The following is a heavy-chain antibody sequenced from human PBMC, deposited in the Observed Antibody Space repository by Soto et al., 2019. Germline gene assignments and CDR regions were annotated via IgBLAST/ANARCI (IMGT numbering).Heavy chain of an antibody. CDR2: ISGSGGST. Sequence: PGESLRLSCETSGFSLSVYGMHWVRQAQGKGLEWVSAISGSGGSTYYADSVKGRFTSSRDNSKNTLYLQMNSLRAEDTAVYYCAKDYYDSSGYRVLGWFDPWGQGTLVTVSS. J-gene: IGHJ5*02. CDR1: GFSLSVYG. D-gene: IGHD3-22*01. V-gene: IGHV3-23*01. CDR3: AKDYYDSSGYRVLGWFDP.